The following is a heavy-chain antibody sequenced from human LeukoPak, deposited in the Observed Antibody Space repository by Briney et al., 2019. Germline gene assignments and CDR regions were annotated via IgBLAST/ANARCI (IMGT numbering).Heavy chain of an antibody. CDR2: ISWDGGST. D-gene: IGHD3-22*01. V-gene: IGHV3-43D*03. Sequence: GGSLRLSCAASGFTFDDYAMHWVRHAPGKGLEWVSLISWDGGSTYYADSVKGRFTISRDNSKNSLYLQMNSLRAEDTALYYCAKDKFGYPRYYFDYWGQGTLVTVSS. J-gene: IGHJ4*02. CDR3: AKDKFGYPRYYFDY. CDR1: GFTFDDYA.